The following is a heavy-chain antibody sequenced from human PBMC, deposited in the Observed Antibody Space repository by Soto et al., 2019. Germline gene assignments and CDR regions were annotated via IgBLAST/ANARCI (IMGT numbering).Heavy chain of an antibody. J-gene: IGHJ1*01. CDR3: ARIPRYSFPTSDPLDN. Sequence: QVQLVQSGTDVKKPGSSVTVSCKASGGTFITYTFSWVRQAPGQGLEWMGSIIPIFGTTHYAQSFQGRLSITADQSSTTTYMELRSLTSHDTALYYCARIPRYSFPTSDPLDNWGQGTLVTVSS. D-gene: IGHD1-26*01. V-gene: IGHV1-69*01. CDR2: IIPIFGTT. CDR1: GGTFITYT.